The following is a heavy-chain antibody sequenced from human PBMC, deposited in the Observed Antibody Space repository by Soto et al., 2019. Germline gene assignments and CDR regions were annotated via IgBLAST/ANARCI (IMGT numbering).Heavy chain of an antibody. D-gene: IGHD5-12*01. Sequence: LRLSCVVSGFTVSSRRNYMSWVRQAPGKGLEWVSVIFDGDNSYYADSVKGRFTISRDNSKNTLYLQMNSLRDEDTALYYCVRYCSSTLCNGVATRTFDYWGQGTLVTVSS. J-gene: IGHJ4*02. CDR3: VRYCSSTLCNGVATRTFDY. CDR1: GFTVSSRRNY. CDR2: IFDGDNS. V-gene: IGHV3-53*01.